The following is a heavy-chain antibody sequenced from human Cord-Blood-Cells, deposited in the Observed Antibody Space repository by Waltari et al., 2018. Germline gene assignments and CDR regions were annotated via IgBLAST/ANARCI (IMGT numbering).Heavy chain of an antibody. J-gene: IGHJ4*02. Sequence: QVQLVQSGAEVKKPGASVKVSCKVSGYTLTSLSMPWVRQAPGKGLEWMGGFDPEDGETIYAQKFQGRVTMTEDTSTDTAYMELSSLRSEDTAVYYCATDPGTPYYFDYWGQGTLVTVSS. D-gene: IGHD3-10*01. CDR1: GYTLTSLS. CDR2: FDPEDGET. V-gene: IGHV1-24*01. CDR3: ATDPGTPYYFDY.